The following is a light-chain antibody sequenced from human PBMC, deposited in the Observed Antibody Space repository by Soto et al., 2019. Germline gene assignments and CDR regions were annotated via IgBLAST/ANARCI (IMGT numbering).Light chain of an antibody. CDR2: GAS. Sequence: DILMTQSPSSLSASVGDRVTITCRARQSISTYLNWYQQKPGKAPQLLLYGASSLESGVPSRFTGSGSGTDFTLTISSLQPEDFATYHCQQSHSTPWTFGQGTKVEVK. CDR1: QSISTY. J-gene: IGKJ1*01. V-gene: IGKV1-39*01. CDR3: QQSHSTPWT.